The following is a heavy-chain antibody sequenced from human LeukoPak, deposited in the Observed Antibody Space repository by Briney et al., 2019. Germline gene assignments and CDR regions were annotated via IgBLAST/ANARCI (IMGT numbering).Heavy chain of an antibody. D-gene: IGHD1-26*01. J-gene: IGHJ3*02. CDR2: ISSNGGST. CDR3: ARGAGGSYVDDAFDI. Sequence: LTGGSLRLSCAASGFTFSSYAMHWVRQAPGKGLEYVSAISSNGGSTYYANSVKGRFTISRDNSKNTLYLQMGSLRAEDMAVYYCARGAGGSYVDDAFDIWGQGTMVTVSS. V-gene: IGHV3-64*01. CDR1: GFTFSSYA.